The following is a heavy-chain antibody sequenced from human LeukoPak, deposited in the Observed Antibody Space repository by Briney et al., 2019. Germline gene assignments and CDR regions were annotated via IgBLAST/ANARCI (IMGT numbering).Heavy chain of an antibody. V-gene: IGHV3-48*01. D-gene: IGHD3-3*01. CDR2: IGSSSSPI. Sequence: GGSLRLSCAVSGFMFSSYSINWVRQAPGKGLEWVSYIGSSSSPIYYAESVKGRFTISRDYAKNALYLQMNSLRAEDTAVYYCARDPHPYYDFWSGPRDDIWGQGTMVTVSS. CDR3: ARDPHPYYDFWSGPRDDI. J-gene: IGHJ3*02. CDR1: GFMFSSYS.